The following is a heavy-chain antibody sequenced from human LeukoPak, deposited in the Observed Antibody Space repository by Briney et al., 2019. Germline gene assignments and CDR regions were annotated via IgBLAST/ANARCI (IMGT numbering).Heavy chain of an antibody. J-gene: IGHJ4*02. CDR1: GYSLGKNYY. CDR2: IYGTVST. Sequence: APETLSLTCAVSGYSLGKNYYWGWIRQPPGKGLEWIGRIYGTVSTSYNPSLMNRATMSVDTSKNHFSLKLTSVTAADTAVYYCARYDSRGSASTRFDYWGQGTMVTVSS. D-gene: IGHD3-16*01. CDR3: ARYDSRGSASTRFDY. V-gene: IGHV4-38-2*01.